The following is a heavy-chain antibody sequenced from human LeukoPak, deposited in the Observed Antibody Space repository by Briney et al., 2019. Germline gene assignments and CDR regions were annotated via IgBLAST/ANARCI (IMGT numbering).Heavy chain of an antibody. D-gene: IGHD2-2*01. CDR1: GYTFTSYY. V-gene: IGHV1-18*04. CDR2: SSPYNGDT. CDR3: ARLYCSSTSCYSGDAFDI. Sequence: GASVKVSCKASGYTFTSYYISWVRQAPGQGLDWMGWSSPYNGDTNYAQKLQGRVTMTTDTSTSTAYMELRSLRSDDTAVYYCARLYCSSTSCYSGDAFDIWGQGTMVTVSS. J-gene: IGHJ3*02.